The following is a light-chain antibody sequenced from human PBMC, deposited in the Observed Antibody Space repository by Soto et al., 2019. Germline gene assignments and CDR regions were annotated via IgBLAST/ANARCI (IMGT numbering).Light chain of an antibody. CDR2: GAS. CDR3: HQYGGSPLT. CDR1: QSVSSNY. J-gene: IGKJ4*01. Sequence: EIVMTQSPGTLSLSPGERVTLSCRASQSVSSNYLAWYQQKPGQAPRVLIYGASTRATGIADRFSGSGPGTDFTLTINRLDPEDLAVYYCHQYGGSPLTFGGGTKVDIK. V-gene: IGKV3-20*01.